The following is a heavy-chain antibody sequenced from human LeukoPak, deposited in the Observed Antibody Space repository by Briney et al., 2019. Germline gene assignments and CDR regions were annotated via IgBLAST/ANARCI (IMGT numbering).Heavy chain of an antibody. D-gene: IGHD6-13*01. CDR2: ISHSGTT. J-gene: IGHJ4*02. CDR1: GGSISSSW. V-gene: IGHV4-4*02. Sequence: NPSETPSLTCVVSGGSISSSWWSWVRQPPGKGLEWIGEISHSGTTNYNPSLKSRVTISVDKSRNQFSLEVSSVTAADTALYYCTTAFGYSRDWGQGTLVTVSS. CDR3: TTAFGYSRD.